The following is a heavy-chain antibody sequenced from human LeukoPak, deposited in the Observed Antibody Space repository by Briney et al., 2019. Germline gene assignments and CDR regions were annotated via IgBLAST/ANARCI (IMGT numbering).Heavy chain of an antibody. J-gene: IGHJ4*02. V-gene: IGHV1-8*01. CDR3: ARGGDYYGSGSYASDY. Sequence: ASVKVSCKASGYTFTSYDINWVRRATGQGLEWMGWMNPNSGNTGYAQKFQGRVTMTKNTSISTAYMELSSLRSEDTAVYYCARGGDYYGSGSYASDYWGQGTLVTVSS. CDR1: GYTFTSYD. CDR2: MNPNSGNT. D-gene: IGHD3-10*01.